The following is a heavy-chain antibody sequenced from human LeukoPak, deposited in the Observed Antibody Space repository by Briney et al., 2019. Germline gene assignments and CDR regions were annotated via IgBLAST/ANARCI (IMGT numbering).Heavy chain of an antibody. CDR1: GFTFSNYW. V-gene: IGHV3-74*01. Sequence: GGSLRLSCAASGFTFSNYWMHWVRQAPGKGLVWVSRINSDGSSTSYADSVKGRFTISRDNAKKSLYLQMNSLRAEDTAVYYCARYFWSGYYSRYFDYWGQGTLVTVSS. J-gene: IGHJ4*02. CDR2: INSDGSST. D-gene: IGHD3-3*01. CDR3: ARYFWSGYYSRYFDY.